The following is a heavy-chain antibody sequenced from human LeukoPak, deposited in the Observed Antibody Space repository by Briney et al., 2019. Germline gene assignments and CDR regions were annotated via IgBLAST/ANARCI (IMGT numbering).Heavy chain of an antibody. D-gene: IGHD1-26*01. Sequence: GGSLRLSCAASGFTFSSYIIHWVRQAPGKGLEWVAVISYDGTDKYYADSVKGRFTISRDNSKNTLYVQMNSLRAKDTAVYYCARGSFGAGVGATMDDACDIWGQGTMVTVSS. V-gene: IGHV3-30*04. CDR3: ARGSFGAGVGATMDDACDI. J-gene: IGHJ3*02. CDR2: ISYDGTDK. CDR1: GFTFSSYI.